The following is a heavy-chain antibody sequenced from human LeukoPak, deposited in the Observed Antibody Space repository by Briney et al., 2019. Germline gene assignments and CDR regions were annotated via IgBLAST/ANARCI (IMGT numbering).Heavy chain of an antibody. V-gene: IGHV4-39*01. Sequence: PSETLSLTCNVSGGSISSSSYYWGWIRQPPGKGLEWIGSIYYSGITYYNPSLRSRVTISVDTSKNQFSLKLSSVTAADTAVYYCARHNYYDSSAYDSWGQGTLVTVSS. D-gene: IGHD3-22*01. CDR1: GGSISSSSYY. CDR3: ARHNYYDSSAYDS. J-gene: IGHJ5*02. CDR2: IYYSGIT.